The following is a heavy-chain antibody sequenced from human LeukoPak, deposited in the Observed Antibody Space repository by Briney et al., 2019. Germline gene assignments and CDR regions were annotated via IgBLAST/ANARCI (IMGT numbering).Heavy chain of an antibody. CDR2: INPSGGST. CDR3: ARGSARTMIVVAPIDY. V-gene: IGHV1-46*01. J-gene: IGHJ4*02. Sequence: ASVKVSCKASGYTFTSYYMHWVRQAPGQGLEWMGIINPSGGSTSYAQKFQGRVTMTRDTSTSTVYRELSSLRSEDTAVYYCARGSARTMIVVAPIDYWGQGTLVTVSS. D-gene: IGHD3-22*01. CDR1: GYTFTSYY.